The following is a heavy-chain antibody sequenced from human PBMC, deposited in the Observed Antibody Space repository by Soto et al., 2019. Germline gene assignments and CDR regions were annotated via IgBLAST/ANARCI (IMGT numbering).Heavy chain of an antibody. CDR1: GGTFSSYA. Sequence: QVQLVQSGAEVKKPGSSVKVSCKASGGTFSSYAISWVRQAPGKGLEWMGGIMPIFGTADYAQKFQGRVTITADESTSTAEMELSSLRSEDTGVYYCASRGYSYGYLLDYWGQGTLVTVSS. V-gene: IGHV1-69*12. D-gene: IGHD5-18*01. CDR2: IMPIFGTA. CDR3: ASRGYSYGYLLDY. J-gene: IGHJ4*02.